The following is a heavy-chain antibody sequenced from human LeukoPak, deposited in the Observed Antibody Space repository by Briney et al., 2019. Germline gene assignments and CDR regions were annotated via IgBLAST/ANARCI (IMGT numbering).Heavy chain of an antibody. CDR3: ARDSRITIFGVAYDYYYYGMDV. J-gene: IGHJ6*02. CDR2: IYYSGST. CDR1: GGSISSYY. D-gene: IGHD3-3*01. Sequence: SETLSLTCTVSGGSISSYYWSWIRQPPGKGLEWIGYIYYSGSTNYNPSLKSRVTISVDTSKNQFSLKLSSVTAADTAVYYCARDSRITIFGVAYDYYYYGMDVWGQGTTVTVSS. V-gene: IGHV4-59*01.